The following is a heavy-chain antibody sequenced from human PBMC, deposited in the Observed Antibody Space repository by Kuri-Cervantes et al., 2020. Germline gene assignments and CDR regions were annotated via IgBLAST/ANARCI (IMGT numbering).Heavy chain of an antibody. V-gene: IGHV3-7*04. J-gene: IGHJ4*02. D-gene: IGHD4-11*01. CDR1: GFTFSDYY. CDR3: ARALYYSLTFVY. CDR2: IKQDGSEK. Sequence: GGSLRLSCAASGFTFSDYYMSWVRQAPGKGLEWVANIKQDGSEKYYVDSVKGRFTISRDNAKSSLYLQMNRPRAEDTAVYYCARALYYSLTFVYWGQGTLVTVSS.